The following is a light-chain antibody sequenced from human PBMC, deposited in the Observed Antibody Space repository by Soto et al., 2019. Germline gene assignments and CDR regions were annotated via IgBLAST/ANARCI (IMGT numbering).Light chain of an antibody. J-gene: IGKJ1*01. CDR1: QGISSY. V-gene: IGKV1-5*03. Sequence: IQLTQSPSSLSESVGDRFTINCRASQGISSYLAWYQQKPGKAPKLLIYKASTLKSGVPSRFSGSGSGTEFTPTISSLQPDDFATYYCQHYNSYSEAFGQGTKVDI. CDR3: QHYNSYSEA. CDR2: KAS.